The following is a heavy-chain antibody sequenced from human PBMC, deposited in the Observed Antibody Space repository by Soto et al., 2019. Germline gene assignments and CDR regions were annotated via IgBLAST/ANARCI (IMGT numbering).Heavy chain of an antibody. CDR1: GFTFSSYA. CDR3: ESRSSGWYFDY. J-gene: IGHJ4*02. Sequence: EVQLLESGGGLVQPGGSLRLSCAASGFTFSSYAMNWVRQAPGKGLEWVSVISGSGGSTYYADSVKGRFTISRDNSKNTLYLQMNSLRAEDTAVYYCESRSSGWYFDYWGQGTLVTVSS. D-gene: IGHD6-19*01. V-gene: IGHV3-23*01. CDR2: ISGSGGST.